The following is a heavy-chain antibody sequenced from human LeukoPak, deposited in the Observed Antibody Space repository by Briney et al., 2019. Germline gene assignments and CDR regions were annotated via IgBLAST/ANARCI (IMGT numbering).Heavy chain of an antibody. V-gene: IGHV3-30*18. CDR1: EFTFSSFA. CDR3: AKDGHKGSTWSGAFDI. D-gene: IGHD6-13*01. J-gene: IGHJ3*02. CDR2: ISDDGSNK. Sequence: GGSLRLSCAASEFTFSSFAMHWVRQAPGKGLEWVAIISDDGSNKYYADSVKGRFTIFRDNSKNTLYVQMNSLRADDTAVYYCAKDGHKGSTWSGAFDIWGQGTMVTVSS.